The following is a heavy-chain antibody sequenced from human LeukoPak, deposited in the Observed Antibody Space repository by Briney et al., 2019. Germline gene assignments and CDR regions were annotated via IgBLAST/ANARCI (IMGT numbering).Heavy chain of an antibody. CDR1: GFTLNKYW. CDR3: TRIPADQTFFDF. D-gene: IGHD2-2*01. Sequence: PGGSLRLPCAASGFTLNKYWMHWVRQAPGRGLVWVSRINIDGSSISYADSVRGRFTISRDNAKNTLYLQMNNLRAEDTAVYYCTRIPADQTFFDFWGQGTLVTVSS. V-gene: IGHV3-74*01. CDR2: INIDGSSI. J-gene: IGHJ4*02.